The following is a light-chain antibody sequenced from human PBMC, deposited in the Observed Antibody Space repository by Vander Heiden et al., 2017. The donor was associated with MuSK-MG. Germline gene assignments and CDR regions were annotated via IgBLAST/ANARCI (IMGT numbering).Light chain of an antibody. CDR2: DVS. CDR3: YSYTTSSTLDVV. CDR1: SSDVGGSNY. Sequence: QSALTQPASVSGSPGQSITIPCTGTSSDVGGSNYVSWYQQHPGKAPKLMIFDVSKRPSGVSNRFSCATSGNTASPTTSGLQAEDEADYYCYSYTTSSTLDVVFGGGTKLTVL. V-gene: IGLV2-14*01. J-gene: IGLJ2*01.